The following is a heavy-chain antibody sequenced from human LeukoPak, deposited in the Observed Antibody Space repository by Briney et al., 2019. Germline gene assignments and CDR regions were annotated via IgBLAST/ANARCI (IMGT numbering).Heavy chain of an antibody. D-gene: IGHD2-21*01. CDR3: AKAGGVGIFDY. J-gene: IGHJ4*02. CDR1: GFTFSSYG. Sequence: GRSLRLSCAASGFTFSSYGMPWVRQAPGKGLEWVAVISYDGSNKYYADSVKGRFTISRDNSKNTLYLQMNSLRAEDTAVYYCAKAGGVGIFDYWGQGTLVTVSS. V-gene: IGHV3-30*18. CDR2: ISYDGSNK.